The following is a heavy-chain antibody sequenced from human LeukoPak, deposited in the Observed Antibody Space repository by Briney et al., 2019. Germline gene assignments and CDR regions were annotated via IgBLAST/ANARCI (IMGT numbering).Heavy chain of an antibody. CDR3: AKVARMSFDP. CDR2: ISGSDGGT. Sequence: GGSLRLSCAASGFTFSSYAMSWVRQAPGKGLEWVSAISGSDGGTYYADSVKGRFTISRDNSKNTLYLQMSSLRAEDTAVYYCAKVARMSFDPWGQGTLVTVSS. D-gene: IGHD2-8*01. V-gene: IGHV3-23*01. J-gene: IGHJ5*02. CDR1: GFTFSSYA.